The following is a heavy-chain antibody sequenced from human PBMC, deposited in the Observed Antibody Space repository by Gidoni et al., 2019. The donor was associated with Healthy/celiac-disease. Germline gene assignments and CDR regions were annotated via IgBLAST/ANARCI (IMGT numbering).Heavy chain of an antibody. D-gene: IGHD3-10*01. CDR1: GGSISSYY. CDR2: IYYRGST. V-gene: IGHV4-59*01. J-gene: IGHJ5*02. Sequence: QVQLQESGPGLVKPSETLSLTCTVSGGSISSYYWSWIRQPPGTGLEWIGYIYYRGSTNYNPSLKSRVTISVDTSKNQFSLKLSSVTAADTAVYYCARDRGWGITMVRGANNWFDPWGQGTLVTVSS. CDR3: ARDRGWGITMVRGANNWFDP.